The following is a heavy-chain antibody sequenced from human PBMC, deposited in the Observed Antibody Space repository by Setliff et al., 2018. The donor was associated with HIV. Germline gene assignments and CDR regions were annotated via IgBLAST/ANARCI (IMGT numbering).Heavy chain of an antibody. J-gene: IGHJ4*02. CDR3: TRGGSMATLTT. V-gene: IGHV4-38-2*01. D-gene: IGHD4-17*01. CDR1: GFSINSGYY. CDR2: IYQTGTT. Sequence: SETLSLTCAVSGFSINSGYYWGWIRQPPGKGLEWIGSIYQTGTTYYNPSLKSRVTISVDTSKNQFSLRLSSVTAADTAVYYCTRGGSMATLTTWGQGTLVTVSS.